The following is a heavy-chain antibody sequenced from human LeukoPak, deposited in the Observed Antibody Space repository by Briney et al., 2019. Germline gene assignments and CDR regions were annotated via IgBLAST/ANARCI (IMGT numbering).Heavy chain of an antibody. CDR1: GFTFSSYG. CDR2: ISYDGSNK. D-gene: IGHD6-13*01. J-gene: IGHJ4*02. V-gene: IGHV3-30*18. CDR3: AKHGTYSSAAGGALDY. Sequence: GRSLRVTRAASGFTFSSYGMHWVRQAPGQGLEWVAVISYDGSNKYYADSVKGRFTISRDSSKNTLYLQMNSLRAEDTAVYYCAKHGTYSSAAGGALDYWGEGALVTVSS.